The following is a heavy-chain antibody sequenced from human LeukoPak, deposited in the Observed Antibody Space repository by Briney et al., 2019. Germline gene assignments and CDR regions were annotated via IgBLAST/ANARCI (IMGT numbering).Heavy chain of an antibody. CDR1: GYSFTNSW. CDR2: IYPGDSDT. CDR3: ATHLGYCSSTSCYSY. J-gene: IGHJ4*02. Sequence: GESLKISCKGSGYSFTNSWIAWMRQMPGKGLEWMGIIYPGDSDTRYSPSFQGQVTISADKSISTAYLQWSSLKASDTAMYYCATHLGYCSSTSCYSYWGQGTLVTVSS. V-gene: IGHV5-51*01. D-gene: IGHD2-2*01.